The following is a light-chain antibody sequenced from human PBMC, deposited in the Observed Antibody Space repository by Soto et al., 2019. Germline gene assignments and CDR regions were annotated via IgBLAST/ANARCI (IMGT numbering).Light chain of an antibody. CDR3: SSFTTTHSLL. V-gene: IGLV2-14*01. CDR2: EVT. CDR1: SSDVGGYNY. J-gene: IGLJ2*01. Sequence: QSALTQPASVSGSLGQSITISCSGASSDVGGYNYVSWYQQHPGTAPKLIMFEVTNRPSGVSSRFSGSKSGNTASLTISGLQAEDEADYYCSSFTTTHSLLFGGGTKLTVL.